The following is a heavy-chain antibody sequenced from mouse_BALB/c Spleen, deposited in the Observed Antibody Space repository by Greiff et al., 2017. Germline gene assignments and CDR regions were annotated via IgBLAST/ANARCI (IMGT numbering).Heavy chain of an antibody. V-gene: IGHV3-2*02. CDR3: ARGNYYGSSYYFDY. CDR1: GYSITSDYA. J-gene: IGHJ2*01. Sequence: EVKLVEPGPGLVKPSQSLSLTCTVTGYSITSDYAWNWIRQFPGNKLEWMGYISYSGSTSYNPSLKSRISITRDTSKNQFFLQLNSVTTEDTATYYCARGNYYGSSYYFDYWGQGTTLTVSS. CDR2: ISYSGST. D-gene: IGHD1-1*01.